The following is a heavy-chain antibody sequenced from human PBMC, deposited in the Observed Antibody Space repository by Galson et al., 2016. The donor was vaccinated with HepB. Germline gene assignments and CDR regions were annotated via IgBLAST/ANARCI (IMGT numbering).Heavy chain of an antibody. CDR3: ARDGLYYDSSAYTNFDY. J-gene: IGHJ4*02. D-gene: IGHD3-22*01. V-gene: IGHV1-3*01. CDR2: INPGNGNA. Sequence: SVKVSCKASGYSFSGFAIHWVRQAPGQGLEWMGWINPGNGNAKYAQKLQGRVTITRDTPASTAYMELSSLISEDTAVYYCARDGLYYDSSAYTNFDYWGQGSLVTVSA. CDR1: GYSFSGFA.